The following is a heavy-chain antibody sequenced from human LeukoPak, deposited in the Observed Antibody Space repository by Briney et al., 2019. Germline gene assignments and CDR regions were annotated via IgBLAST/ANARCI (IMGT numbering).Heavy chain of an antibody. J-gene: IGHJ4*02. V-gene: IGHV3-74*01. Sequence: PGGSLGLSCAASGFTFSGRWMYWVRQAPGKGLVLVSRINGNATSTTYGDSVKGRFTISRDNAKNTLYLHMNSLRGEDTAVYYCASGYTYGYYYLDFWGQGTLVTVSS. CDR2: INGNATST. CDR3: ASGYTYGYYYLDF. D-gene: IGHD5-18*01. CDR1: GFTFSGRW.